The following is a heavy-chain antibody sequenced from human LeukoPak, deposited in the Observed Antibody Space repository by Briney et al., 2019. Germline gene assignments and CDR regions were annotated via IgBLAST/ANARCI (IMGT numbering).Heavy chain of an antibody. J-gene: IGHJ3*01. CDR1: GFSFSTYG. CDR3: ARVSAAAAHSYAFDV. V-gene: IGHV3-30*01. D-gene: IGHD2-2*01. CDR2: ISYDGIMK. Sequence: GGSLRLSCAASGFSFSTYGVTWVRQAPGKGLKWVAFISYDGIMKYFADSMKGRFTISRDNSKNTLYLQMDRLRPDDTAVYYCARVSAAAAHSYAFDVWGRGTLVTVSS.